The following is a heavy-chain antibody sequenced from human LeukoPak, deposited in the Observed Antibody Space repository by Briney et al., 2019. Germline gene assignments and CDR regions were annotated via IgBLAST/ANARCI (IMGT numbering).Heavy chain of an antibody. CDR3: ANEYCSSTSCPYNGMDV. V-gene: IGHV3-11*01. Sequence: GGSLRLSCAASGFTFSDYYMSWIRQAPGKGLEWVSYISSSGSTIYYADSVKGRFTISRDNAKNSLYLQMNSLRAEDTAVYYCANEYCSSTSCPYNGMDVWGQGTTVTVSS. CDR1: GFTFSDYY. J-gene: IGHJ6*02. D-gene: IGHD2-2*01. CDR2: ISSSGSTI.